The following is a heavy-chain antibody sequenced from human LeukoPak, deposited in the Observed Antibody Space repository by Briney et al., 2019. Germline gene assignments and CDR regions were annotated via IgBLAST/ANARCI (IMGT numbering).Heavy chain of an antibody. Sequence: AGGSLRLSCAASGLTVSSNYMTWVRQAPGKGLEWVSAVYTDGTTYYAESVKGRFTISTDNSKNTLYLQMNSLRAEDTAVYYCAKEYRHPTDSSGYYLDYWGQGTLVTVSS. CDR2: VYTDGTT. J-gene: IGHJ4*02. CDR1: GLTVSSNY. V-gene: IGHV3-66*02. CDR3: AKEYRHPTDSSGYYLDY. D-gene: IGHD3-22*01.